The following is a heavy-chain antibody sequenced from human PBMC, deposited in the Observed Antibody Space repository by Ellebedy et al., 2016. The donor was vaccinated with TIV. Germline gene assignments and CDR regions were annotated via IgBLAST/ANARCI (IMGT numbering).Heavy chain of an antibody. CDR1: GFTFSSYE. CDR2: ISSSGSTI. V-gene: IGHV3-48*03. D-gene: IGHD4-17*01. J-gene: IGHJ4*02. Sequence: GGSLRLSCAASGFTFSSYEMNWVRQAPGKGLEWVSYISSSGSTIYYADSVKGRFTISRDNAKNSLYLQMNSLRAEDTAVYYCARGGTKVTEIDYWGQGTLVTVSS. CDR3: ARGGTKVTEIDY.